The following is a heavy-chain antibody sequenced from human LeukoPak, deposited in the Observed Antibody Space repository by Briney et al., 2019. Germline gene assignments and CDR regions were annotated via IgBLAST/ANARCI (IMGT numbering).Heavy chain of an antibody. CDR1: GYTFTSYD. V-gene: IGHV1-8*01. CDR3: ARSGAEITRLYDY. CDR2: MNPNSGNT. J-gene: IGHJ4*02. Sequence: GASVKVSCKASGYTFTSYDINWVRQATGQGLEWMGWMNPNSGNTGYAQKFQGRVTMTTDTSTSTAYMELRSLKSDDTAVYYCARSGAEITRLYDYWGQGTLVTVSS. D-gene: IGHD3-16*01.